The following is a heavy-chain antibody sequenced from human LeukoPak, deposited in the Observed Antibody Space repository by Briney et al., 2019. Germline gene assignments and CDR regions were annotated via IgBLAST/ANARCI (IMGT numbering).Heavy chain of an antibody. CDR2: ISSSGGST. J-gene: IGHJ4*02. CDR1: GFTFSMYA. Sequence: PGGSLRLSCAASGFTFSMYAMSWVRQAPGEGLEWVSTISSSGGSTYYADSVKGRFTISRGNSKNTLYLQMNSLRAEDTAVYYCAKATPATAAFESWGQGTLLTVSS. V-gene: IGHV3-23*01. D-gene: IGHD6-13*01. CDR3: AKATPATAAFES.